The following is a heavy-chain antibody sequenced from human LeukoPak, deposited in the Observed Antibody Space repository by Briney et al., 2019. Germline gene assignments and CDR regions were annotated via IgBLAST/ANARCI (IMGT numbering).Heavy chain of an antibody. CDR3: AKRGDSSGWSQYDY. V-gene: IGHV3-23*01. CDR1: GFTFSNYA. J-gene: IGHJ4*02. D-gene: IGHD6-19*01. CDR2: ISGSGGST. Sequence: GGSLRLSCAASGFTFSNYAMGLVRQAPGKGLEWVSTISGSGGSTYYADSVKGRFTISRDNSKNTLYLQMNRLRADDTAVYYCAKRGDSSGWSQYDYWGQGTLVTVSS.